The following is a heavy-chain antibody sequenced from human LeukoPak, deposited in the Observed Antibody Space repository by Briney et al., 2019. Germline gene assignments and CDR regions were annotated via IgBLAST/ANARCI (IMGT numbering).Heavy chain of an antibody. V-gene: IGHV3-48*03. CDR1: GFTFSTYE. CDR2: ISSSGSSI. J-gene: IGHJ5*02. Sequence: PGGSLRLSCAASGFTFSTYEMNWARQAPGKGLEWVPYISSSGSSIYYADSVKGRFTISRDNAKNSLYLQMNSLRADDTAVYYCVRRMWIDALGQGTLVTVSS. CDR3: VRRMWIDA. D-gene: IGHD2/OR15-2a*01.